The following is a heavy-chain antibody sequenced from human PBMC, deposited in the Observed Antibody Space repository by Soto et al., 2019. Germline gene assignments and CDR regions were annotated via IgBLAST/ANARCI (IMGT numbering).Heavy chain of an antibody. J-gene: IGHJ4*02. CDR2: ISSNGGST. CDR1: GFTFSSYA. CDR3: VKGPYPTSRPITLDY. V-gene: IGHV3-64D*08. D-gene: IGHD2-2*01. Sequence: GGSLRLSCSASGFTFSSYAMHWVRQAPGKGLEYVSAISSNGGSTYYADSVKGRFTISRDNSKNTLYLQMSSLRAEDTAVYYCVKGPYPTSRPITLDYWGQGTLVTVSS.